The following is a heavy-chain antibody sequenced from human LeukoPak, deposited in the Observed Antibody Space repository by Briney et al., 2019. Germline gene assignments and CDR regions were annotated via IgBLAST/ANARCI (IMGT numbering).Heavy chain of an antibody. Sequence: RGSLRLSCAASGFTFTTYWMSWVRQAPGKGLEWMANINQDGSEKYFVDSVKGRFTISRDNAKNSLYLQMNSLRVEDTAVYYCARVAKYYYGSETYYFFDHWGQGTPVTASS. CDR3: ARVAKYYYGSETYYFFDH. D-gene: IGHD3-10*01. J-gene: IGHJ4*02. V-gene: IGHV3-7*01. CDR1: GFTFTTYW. CDR2: INQDGSEK.